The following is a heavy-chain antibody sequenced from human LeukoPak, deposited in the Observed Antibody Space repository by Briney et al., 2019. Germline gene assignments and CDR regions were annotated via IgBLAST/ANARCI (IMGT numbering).Heavy chain of an antibody. CDR1: GFTFSSYE. Sequence: GGSLRLSCAASGFTFSSYETNWVRQAPGKGLEWVSYISSSGSTIYYADSVKGRFTISRDNAKNSLYLQMNSLRAEDTAVYYCARVTYDPWFDPWGQGTLVTVSS. J-gene: IGHJ5*02. V-gene: IGHV3-48*03. CDR3: ARVTYDPWFDP. D-gene: IGHD3-3*01. CDR2: ISSSGSTI.